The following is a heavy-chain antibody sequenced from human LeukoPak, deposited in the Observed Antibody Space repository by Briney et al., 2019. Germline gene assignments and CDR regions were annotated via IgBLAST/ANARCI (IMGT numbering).Heavy chain of an antibody. CDR1: GFTFSSYS. V-gene: IGHV3-48*01. CDR2: ISSSSSTI. Sequence: PGGSLRLSCAASGFTFSSYSMNWVRQAPGKGLEWASYISSSSSTIYYADSVKGRFTISRDNAKNSLYLQMNSLRAEDTAVYYCARGSGSYFPHFDYWGQGTLVTVSS. D-gene: IGHD1-26*01. CDR3: ARGSGSYFPHFDY. J-gene: IGHJ4*02.